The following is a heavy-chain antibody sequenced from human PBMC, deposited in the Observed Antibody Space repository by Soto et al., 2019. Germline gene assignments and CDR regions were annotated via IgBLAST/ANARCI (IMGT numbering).Heavy chain of an antibody. D-gene: IGHD5-12*01. CDR2: ISYDGSNK. CDR1: GFTFSSYG. V-gene: IGHV3-30*18. CDR3: AKLLKAWLQLGAFDI. Sequence: QVQLVESGGGVVQPGRSLRLSCAASGFTFSSYGMHWVRQAPGKGLEWVAVISYDGSNKYYADSVKGRFTISRDNSKNTLYLQMNSLRAEDTAVYYCAKLLKAWLQLGAFDIWGQGTMVTVSS. J-gene: IGHJ3*02.